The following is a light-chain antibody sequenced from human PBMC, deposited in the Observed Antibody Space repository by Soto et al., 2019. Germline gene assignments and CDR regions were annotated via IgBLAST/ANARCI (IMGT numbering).Light chain of an antibody. J-gene: IGLJ3*02. CDR1: RSNIGGGYD. CDR2: GNI. CDR3: QSYDSSLSAWV. Sequence: QSVLTQPPSVSGAPGPTITISCTGIRSNIGGGYDVHWYQQLPGTAPQLLVYGNINRPSRVPDRFSGSKSDTSASLAITGLQAEDEADYYCQSYDSSLSAWVFGGGTQLTVL. V-gene: IGLV1-40*01.